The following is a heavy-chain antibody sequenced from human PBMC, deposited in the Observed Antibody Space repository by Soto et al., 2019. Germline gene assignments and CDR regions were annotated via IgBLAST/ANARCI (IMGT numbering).Heavy chain of an antibody. Sequence: SETLSLTCAVSGGSISSSNWWSWVRQPPGKGLEWIGEIYHSGSTNYNPSLKSRVTISVDKSKNQFSLKLSSVTAADTAVFYCSRHRNCHLSLFAYWGQGALVPGSS. CDR1: GGSISSSNW. V-gene: IGHV4-4*02. CDR2: IYHSGST. CDR3: SRHRNCHLSLFAY. J-gene: IGHJ1*01. D-gene: IGHD2-21*01.